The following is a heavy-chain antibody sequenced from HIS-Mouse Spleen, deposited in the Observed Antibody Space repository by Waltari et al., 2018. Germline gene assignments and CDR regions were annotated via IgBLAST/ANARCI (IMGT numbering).Heavy chain of an antibody. CDR2: INPNSGGT. CDR1: GYTFTGYY. Sequence: QVQLVQSGAEVKKPGASVKVSCKASGYTFTGYYMHWVRQAPGQGLEWMGWINPNSGGTNYAQKFQGRVTMTRDTSISTAYMELSRLRSDDTAVYYCARGRGYYDSSGYSFQHWGQGTLVTVSS. V-gene: IGHV1-2*02. CDR3: ARGRGYYDSSGYSFQH. D-gene: IGHD3-22*01. J-gene: IGHJ1*01.